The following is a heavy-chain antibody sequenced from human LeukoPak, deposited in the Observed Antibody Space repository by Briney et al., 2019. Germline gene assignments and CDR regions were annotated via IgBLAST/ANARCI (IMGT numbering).Heavy chain of an antibody. V-gene: IGHV4-59*01. Sequence: SETLSLTCTVSGGSISSYYWSWIRQPPGKGLEWIGYIYYSGSTNYNPSLKSRVTISVDTSKNQFSLKLSSVTAADTAVYYCARDRHGMDVWGQGTTVTV. CDR3: ARDRHGMDV. CDR2: IYYSGST. CDR1: GGSISSYY. J-gene: IGHJ6*02.